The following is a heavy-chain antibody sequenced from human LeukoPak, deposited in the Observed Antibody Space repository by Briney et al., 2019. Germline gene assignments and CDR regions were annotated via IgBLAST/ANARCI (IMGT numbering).Heavy chain of an antibody. CDR1: GASFSSSY. CDR2: IYYIGST. CDR3: ARGVPEYYDFWSGYFYYFDY. Sequence: SETLSLTCTVPGASFSSSYWSWIRKPPGKGREGCGYIYYIGSTNYNPSLKSRVTISVDTSKNQFSLKLTSVTAADTAVYYCARGVPEYYDFWSGYFYYFDYWGQGTLVTVSS. D-gene: IGHD3-3*01. V-gene: IGHV4-59*01. J-gene: IGHJ4*02.